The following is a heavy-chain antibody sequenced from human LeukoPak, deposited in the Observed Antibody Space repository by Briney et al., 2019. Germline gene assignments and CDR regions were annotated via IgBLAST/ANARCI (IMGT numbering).Heavy chain of an antibody. CDR3: ARGRVSSSTWYSTYYYYFYMDV. Sequence: PSETLSLTCSVSDDSITMYYWTWIRQPPGKGLEWIGYVDHTGSTNFNPSLNGRVSISRDTTKNHFSLRLRSVTAADTAVYFCARGRVSSSTWYSTYYYYFYMDVWDKGTTVTVSS. V-gene: IGHV4-59*01. CDR1: DDSITMYY. D-gene: IGHD1-1*01. J-gene: IGHJ6*03. CDR2: VDHTGST.